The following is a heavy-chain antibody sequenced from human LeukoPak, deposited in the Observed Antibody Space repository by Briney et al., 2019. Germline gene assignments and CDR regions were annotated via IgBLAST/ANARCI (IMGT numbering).Heavy chain of an antibody. V-gene: IGHV1-18*01. Sequence: ASVKVSCKASGYTFTSYGISWVRQAPGQGLEWMGWTSAYNGNTNYAQKLQGRVTMTTDTSTSTAYMELRSLRSDDTAVYYCARDLLRPGYSSSWHNDYWGQGTLVTVSS. D-gene: IGHD6-13*01. CDR2: TSAYNGNT. CDR3: ARDLLRPGYSSSWHNDY. CDR1: GYTFTSYG. J-gene: IGHJ4*02.